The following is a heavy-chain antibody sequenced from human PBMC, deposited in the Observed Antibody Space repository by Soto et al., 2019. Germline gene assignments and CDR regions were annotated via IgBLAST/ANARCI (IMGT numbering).Heavy chain of an antibody. J-gene: IGHJ6*02. CDR3: ARESGWGYCINTSCYAAYYYGMDV. D-gene: IGHD2-2*01. V-gene: IGHV1-46*01. CDR1: GYTFTSYY. CDR2: INPSGGST. Sequence: ASVKVSCKASGYTFTSYYMHWVRQAPGQGLEWMGIINPSGGSTSYAQKFQGRVTMTRDTSTSTVYMELSSLRSEDTAVYYCARESGWGYCINTSCYAAYYYGMDVWGQGTTVTVSS.